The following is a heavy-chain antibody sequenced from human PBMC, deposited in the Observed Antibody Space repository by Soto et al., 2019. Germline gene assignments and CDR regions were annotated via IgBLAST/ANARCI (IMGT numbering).Heavy chain of an antibody. CDR3: ASSASPYAY. D-gene: IGHD1-26*01. V-gene: IGHV3-48*01. CDR2: INGGSTSV. Sequence: EVQLVESGGGLVQPGGSLRLSCVASGVIFNSYSMNWVRQAPGKGLEWISYINGGSTSVFYADSVKGRFTISRDNAKNSLYLQMTSLIAEDTDVYYCASSASPYAYWGQGTLVTVSS. J-gene: IGHJ4*02. CDR1: GVIFNSYS.